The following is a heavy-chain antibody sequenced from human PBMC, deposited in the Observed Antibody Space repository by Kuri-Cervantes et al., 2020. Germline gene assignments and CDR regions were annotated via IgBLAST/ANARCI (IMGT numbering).Heavy chain of an antibody. J-gene: IGHJ3*02. CDR1: GFTFDDYG. CDR3: AREVVTIGSDAFDI. D-gene: IGHD3-22*01. Sequence: ETLSLTCAASGFTFDDYGMSWVRQAPGKGLEWVSYISSSSSTIYYADSVKGRFTISRDNAKNSLYLQMNSLRAEDTAVYYCAREVVTIGSDAFDIWGQGTMVTVSS. V-gene: IGHV3-48*01. CDR2: ISSSSSTI.